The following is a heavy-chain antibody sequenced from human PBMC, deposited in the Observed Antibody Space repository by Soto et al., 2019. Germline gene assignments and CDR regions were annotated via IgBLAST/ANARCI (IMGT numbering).Heavy chain of an antibody. V-gene: IGHV1-2*02. CDR3: ARGVLVVVVAATVRFDP. D-gene: IGHD2-15*01. CDR2: INPNSGGT. CDR1: VYTFTGYY. J-gene: IGHJ5*02. Sequence: ASVKVSCKASVYTFTGYYMHCVRQAPGQGLEWMGWINPNSGGTNYAQKFQGRVTMTRDTSISTAYMELSRLRSDDTAVYYCARGVLVVVVAATVRFDPWGQGTLVTVSS.